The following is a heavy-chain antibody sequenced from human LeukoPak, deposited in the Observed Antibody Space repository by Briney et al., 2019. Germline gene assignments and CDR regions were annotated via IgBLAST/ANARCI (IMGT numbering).Heavy chain of an antibody. Sequence: GRSLRLSCAASGFTFSSYGMHWVRQAPGKGLEWVAVIRYDGSNQQYADSVKGLFTISRDNAKNSLYLQMNSLRAEDTAAYYCAKELLWFGELYPFEFWGQGTLVTVSS. CDR3: AKELLWFGELYPFEF. J-gene: IGHJ4*02. CDR2: IRYDGSNQ. V-gene: IGHV3-33*03. D-gene: IGHD3-10*01. CDR1: GFTFSSYG.